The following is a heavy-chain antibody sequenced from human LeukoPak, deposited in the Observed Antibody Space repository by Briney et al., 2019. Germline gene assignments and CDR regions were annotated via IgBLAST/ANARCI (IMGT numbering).Heavy chain of an antibody. CDR2: IYYSGST. V-gene: IGHV4-39*07. Sequence: SETLSLTGTVSVASISGIGSYWAGFRHPPGRGLEWIGSIYYSGSTNYNPSLKSRVTISVDTSKNQFSLKLSSVTAADTAVYYCARGYSNYALDYWGQGTLVTVSS. CDR1: VASISGIGSY. D-gene: IGHD4-11*01. J-gene: IGHJ4*02. CDR3: ARGYSNYALDY.